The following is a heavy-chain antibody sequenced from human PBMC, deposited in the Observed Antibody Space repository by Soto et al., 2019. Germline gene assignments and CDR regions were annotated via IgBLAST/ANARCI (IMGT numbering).Heavy chain of an antibody. CDR3: ARTIFYSSSWHGADCGGDYYSDY. D-gene: IGHD2-21*02. J-gene: IGHJ4*02. V-gene: IGHV1-18*04. CDR2: ISAYNGNT. Sequence: ASVKVSCKASGYTFTSYGISWVRQAPGQGLEWMGWISAYNGNTNYAQKLQGRVTMTTDTSTSTAYMELRSLRSDDTAVYYCARTIFYSSSWHGADCGGDYYSDYWGQGTLVTVSS. CDR1: GYTFTSYG.